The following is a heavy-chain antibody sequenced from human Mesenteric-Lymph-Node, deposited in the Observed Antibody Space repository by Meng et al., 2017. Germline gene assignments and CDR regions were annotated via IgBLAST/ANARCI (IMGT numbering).Heavy chain of an antibody. CDR1: GGSISSVYW. CDR2: IYHSGST. D-gene: IGHD5-18*01. V-gene: IGHV4-4*02. Sequence: QWQRPGSGPGLVKPSETLSLTCAVSGGSISSVYWWTWVRQSPGKGLEWIGEIYHSGSTNYNPSLKSRVTISVDKSKNQFSLKLTSVTAADTAVYYCARGGYYSFDYWGQGTLVTAPQ. J-gene: IGHJ4*02. CDR3: ARGGYYSFDY.